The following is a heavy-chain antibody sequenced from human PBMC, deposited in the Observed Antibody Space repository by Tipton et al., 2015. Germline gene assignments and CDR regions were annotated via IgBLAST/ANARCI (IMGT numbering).Heavy chain of an antibody. CDR2: IYSGGST. CDR3: ARLVGVGSYYFDY. J-gene: IGHJ4*02. CDR1: GFTVSSNY. V-gene: IGHV3-53*01. D-gene: IGHD2-15*01. Sequence: QLVQSGGGLIQPGGSLRLSCAASGFTVSSNYMSWVRQAPGKGLEWVSVIYSGGSTYYADSVKGRFTISRDNSKNTLYLQMNSPRAEDTSVYYCARLVGVGSYYFDYWGQGTLVTVSS.